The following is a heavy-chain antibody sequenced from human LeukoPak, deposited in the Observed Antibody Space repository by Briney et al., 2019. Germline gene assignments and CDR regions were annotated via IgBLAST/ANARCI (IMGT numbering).Heavy chain of an antibody. D-gene: IGHD3-10*01. CDR2: IKSKTDGGTT. V-gene: IGHV3-15*01. Sequence: GGSLRLSCAASGFTFSNAWMSWVRQAPGKGLEWVGRIKSKTDGGTTDYAAPVKGRFTISRDDSKNTLYLQMNSLKTEDTAVYYCTTVPYPSITMVRGVTAVASYWGQGTLVTVSS. CDR1: GFTFSNAW. CDR3: TTVPYPSITMVRGVTAVASY. J-gene: IGHJ4*02.